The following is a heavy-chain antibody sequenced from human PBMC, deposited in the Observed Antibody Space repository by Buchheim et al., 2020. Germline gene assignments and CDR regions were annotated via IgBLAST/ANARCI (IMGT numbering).Heavy chain of an antibody. CDR2: ISSSGSNT. CDR1: GFSFSSYA. CDR3: AKRHPHIVIVVAALDS. J-gene: IGHJ4*02. V-gene: IGHV3-23*01. Sequence: EVQLLESGGGLVQPGGSLRLSCAASGFSFSSYAMTWVRQAPGKGLEWVSAISSSGSNTYYAGSVKGRFTISRDNSKNTLYLQMNSLRAEDTAVYYCAKRHPHIVIVVAALDSWGQGTL. D-gene: IGHD2-15*01.